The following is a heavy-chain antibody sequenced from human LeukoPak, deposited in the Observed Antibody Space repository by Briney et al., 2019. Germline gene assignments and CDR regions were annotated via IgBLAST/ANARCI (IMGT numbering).Heavy chain of an antibody. CDR3: ARGIYYYYYMDV. V-gene: IGHV4-38-2*01. Sequence: SEALSLTCAVSGYSISSGYYWGWVRQPPGKGLEWIGTIYHSRTTYYNPSLKSRVTISVDTSKKQFSLKLSSVTAADTAVYYCARGIYYYYYMDVWGKGTTVTVSS. J-gene: IGHJ6*03. CDR2: IYHSRTT. CDR1: GYSISSGYY.